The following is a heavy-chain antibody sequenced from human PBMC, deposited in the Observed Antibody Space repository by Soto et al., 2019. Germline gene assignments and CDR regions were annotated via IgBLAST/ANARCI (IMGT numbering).Heavy chain of an antibody. D-gene: IGHD5-18*01. J-gene: IGHJ6*02. CDR2: ISGSGGST. CDR3: AKVAAGYSYYYYYGMDV. CDR1: GFTFSSDA. Sequence: GGSLRLSCAASGFTFSSDAMSWVRQAPGKGLEWVSAISGSGGSTYYAYSVKGRFTISRDNSKNTLYLQMNSLRAEDTAVYYCAKVAAGYSYYYYYGMDVWGQGTTVTVSS. V-gene: IGHV3-23*01.